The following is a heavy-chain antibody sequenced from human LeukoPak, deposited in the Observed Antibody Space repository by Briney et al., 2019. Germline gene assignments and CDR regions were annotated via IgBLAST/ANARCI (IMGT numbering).Heavy chain of an antibody. Sequence: PSETQSLTCTVSGGSISRGSYYWSWIRQPAGKGLECIGGLYTSGSTNYNPSLKSRVTISVDTSKNQFSLKLRSVTAADTAVYYCAGDGSRGSFYFEYWGQGTLVTVSS. V-gene: IGHV4-61*02. CDR2: LYTSGST. CDR1: GGSISRGSYY. CDR3: AGDGSRGSFYFEY. D-gene: IGHD3-10*01. J-gene: IGHJ4*02.